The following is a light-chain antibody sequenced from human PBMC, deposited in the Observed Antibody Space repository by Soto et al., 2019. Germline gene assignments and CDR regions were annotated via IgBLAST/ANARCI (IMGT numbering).Light chain of an antibody. Sequence: EIVLTQSPGTLSLSPGERVTLSCRTSHSVNSHVAWYQQKPGQAPRLLLYGASTRATGIPARFSGSGSGTEFTLTISSLQSEDFAVYYCQQYNNWPPITFGQGTRLEIK. J-gene: IGKJ5*01. V-gene: IGKV3-15*01. CDR2: GAS. CDR3: QQYNNWPPIT. CDR1: HSVNSH.